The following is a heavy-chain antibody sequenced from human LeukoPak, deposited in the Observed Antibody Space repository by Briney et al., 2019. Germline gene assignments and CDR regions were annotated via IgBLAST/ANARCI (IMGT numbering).Heavy chain of an antibody. Sequence: GGSLRLSCAASGFTFSDYYMSWIRQGPGKGLEWISQISSSGSTIYYADSVKGRFTISRDNAKNSLYLQMNSLRAEDTAVYYCASGGKQTNWGNYWGQGTLVTVSS. J-gene: IGHJ4*02. CDR3: ASGGKQTNWGNY. D-gene: IGHD7-27*01. CDR1: GFTFSDYY. V-gene: IGHV3-11*01. CDR2: ISSSGSTI.